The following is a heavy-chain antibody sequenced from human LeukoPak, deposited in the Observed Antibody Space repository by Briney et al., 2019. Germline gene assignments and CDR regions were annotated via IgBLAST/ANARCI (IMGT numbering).Heavy chain of an antibody. V-gene: IGHV4-59*08. CDR3: ARHIRPNY. Sequence: SETLSLTCTVSGGSISSYYWSWIRQPPGKGLEWIGYVFYSGNTNYNPSLKSRVTISVDTSKNQFSLKLSSVTAADTAVYYCARHIRPNYWGQGTLVTVSS. CDR1: GGSISSYY. CDR2: VFYSGNT. J-gene: IGHJ4*02.